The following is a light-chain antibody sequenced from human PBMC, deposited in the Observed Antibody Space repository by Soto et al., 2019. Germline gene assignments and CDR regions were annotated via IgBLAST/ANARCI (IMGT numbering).Light chain of an antibody. Sequence: DIQLTQSPSFLSASVGDRVTITCRASQGISNYLAWYQRKPGKAPKLLIYTASTWQSGVPSRFSGRGYGTEFTLNNSSLQPEDFATYYCQQLNSYPLTFGGGTKVEIK. CDR3: QQLNSYPLT. J-gene: IGKJ4*01. CDR1: QGISNY. CDR2: TAS. V-gene: IGKV1-9*01.